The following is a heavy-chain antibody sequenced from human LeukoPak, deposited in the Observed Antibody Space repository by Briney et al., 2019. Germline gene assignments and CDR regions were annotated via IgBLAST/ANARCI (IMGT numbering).Heavy chain of an antibody. J-gene: IGHJ1*01. Sequence: PSETLSLTCTVSGGSISSGSYYWSWIRQPAGKGLEWIGRIYTSGSTNYNPSLKSRVTISVDTSKNQFSLKLSSVTAADTAVYYCARDRGYGDYGGGFQHWGQGTLVTVSS. CDR1: GGSISSGSYY. D-gene: IGHD4-17*01. V-gene: IGHV4-61*02. CDR3: ARDRGYGDYGGGFQH. CDR2: IYTSGST.